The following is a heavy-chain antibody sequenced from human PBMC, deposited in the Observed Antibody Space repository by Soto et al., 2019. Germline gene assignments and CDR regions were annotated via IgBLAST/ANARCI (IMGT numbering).Heavy chain of an antibody. CDR1: GGTFSSYA. CDR3: PRRGMVRKQLLDV. Sequence: QVQLVQSGAEVKKPGSSVKVSCKASGGTFSSYAISWVRQAPGQGLEWMGGIIPIFGTANYAQKCQGRVTITADESTIPAYMELSSLRAEDTAVSYCPRRGMVRKQLLDVWGQLTTVTGSS. J-gene: IGHJ6*02. V-gene: IGHV1-69*12. CDR2: IIPIFGTA. D-gene: IGHD6-6*01.